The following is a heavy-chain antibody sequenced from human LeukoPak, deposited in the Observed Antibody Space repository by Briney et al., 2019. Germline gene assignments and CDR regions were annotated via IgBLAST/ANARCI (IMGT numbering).Heavy chain of an antibody. V-gene: IGHV3-23*01. J-gene: IGHJ4*02. CDR2: ISASGGST. D-gene: IGHD1-1*01. Sequence: PGGSLRLSCAASGITFSSYAMSWVRQAPGEGLEWVSAISASGGSTYYADSVKGRFTISRDNSKNTVYLQMNSLRAEDTAIYYCAPNWNLDYWGQGSLVTVSS. CDR1: GITFSSYA. CDR3: APNWNLDY.